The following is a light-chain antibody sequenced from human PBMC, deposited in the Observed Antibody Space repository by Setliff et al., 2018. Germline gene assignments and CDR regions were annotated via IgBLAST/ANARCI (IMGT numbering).Light chain of an antibody. CDR1: RTDIGAYDY. J-gene: IGLJ2*01. V-gene: IGLV2-14*03. CDR2: DVS. Sequence: QSVLIQPVSVSGSPGQAITISCTGTRTDIGAYDYVSWYQRHPDRGPKMLIYDVSYRPSGVSDRFSGSKSGNTASLTISGLQADDEADYYCCSYTNTVPVGLIFGGGTKVTVL. CDR3: CSYTNTVPVGLI.